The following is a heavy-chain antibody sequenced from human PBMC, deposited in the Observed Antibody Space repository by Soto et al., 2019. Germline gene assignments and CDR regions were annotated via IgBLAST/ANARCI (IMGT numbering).Heavy chain of an antibody. V-gene: IGHV3-30*03. CDR3: VGGQYFFDY. Sequence: QVQLVESGGGVVQPGRSLRLSCAASGFPFTSYGMHWVREGPDKGLEWVAIISYDGIDKYYADSVKGRFTISRDKSKNTLYLQMNSLRPEDTALYYCVGGQYFFDYRGQGTLVIVSS. CDR2: ISYDGIDK. D-gene: IGHD3-10*01. J-gene: IGHJ4*02. CDR1: GFPFTSYG.